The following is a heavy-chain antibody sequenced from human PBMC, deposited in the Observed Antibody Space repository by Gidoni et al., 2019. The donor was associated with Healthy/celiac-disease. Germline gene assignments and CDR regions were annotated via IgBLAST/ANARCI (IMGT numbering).Heavy chain of an antibody. D-gene: IGHD1-26*01. V-gene: IGHV3-30*01. CDR3: AREGAVGAGAFDI. Sequence: QVQLVESGGGVVQPGRSLRLSCAASGFTFSSYAMHWVRQAPGKGLEWVAVISYDGSNKYYADSVKGRFTISRDNSKNTLYLQMNSLRAEDTAVYYCAREGAVGAGAFDIWRQGTMVTVSS. CDR1: GFTFSSYA. J-gene: IGHJ3*02. CDR2: ISYDGSNK.